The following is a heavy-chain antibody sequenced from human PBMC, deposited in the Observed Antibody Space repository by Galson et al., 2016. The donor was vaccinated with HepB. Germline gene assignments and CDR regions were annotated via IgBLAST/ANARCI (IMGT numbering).Heavy chain of an antibody. D-gene: IGHD3-9*01. CDR3: AKDLTEGNSAWFFDY. V-gene: IGHV3-23*01. Sequence: SLRLSCAVSGFTFSNFPMSWVRQAPGKGLEWISAISGSGGTTYYADSVKGRFTISRDNSKDTLYLEMNSLRAGDTAIYYCAKDLTEGNSAWFFDYWGQGTLISVSS. J-gene: IGHJ4*02. CDR2: ISGSGGTT. CDR1: GFTFSNFP.